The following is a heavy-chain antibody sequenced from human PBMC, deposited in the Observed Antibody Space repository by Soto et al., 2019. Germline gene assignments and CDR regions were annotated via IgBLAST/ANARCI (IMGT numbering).Heavy chain of an antibody. CDR2: ISYDGSNK. Sequence: GSLRLSCAASGFTFSSYAMHWVRQAPGKGLEWVAVISYDGSNKYYADSVKGRFTISRDNSKNTLYLQMNSLRAEDTAVYYCARDHLAVAGTDYWGQGTLVTVSS. D-gene: IGHD6-19*01. J-gene: IGHJ4*02. V-gene: IGHV3-30-3*01. CDR3: ARDHLAVAGTDY. CDR1: GFTFSSYA.